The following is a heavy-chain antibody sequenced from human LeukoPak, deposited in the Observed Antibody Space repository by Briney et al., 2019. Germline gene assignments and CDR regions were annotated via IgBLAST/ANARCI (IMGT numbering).Heavy chain of an antibody. CDR2: INPSGGST. J-gene: IGHJ4*02. D-gene: IGHD6-19*01. CDR1: GYTFTSYY. V-gene: IGHV1-46*04. Sequence: ASVKVSCKASGYTFTSYYIHWVRQAPGQGLEWMGIINPSGGSTSYAQHLQDRVAKTRDTSTSTVYMELTSLRSEDTAVYYCARAVAAWGYFDYWGQGTLVTVSS. CDR3: ARAVAAWGYFDY.